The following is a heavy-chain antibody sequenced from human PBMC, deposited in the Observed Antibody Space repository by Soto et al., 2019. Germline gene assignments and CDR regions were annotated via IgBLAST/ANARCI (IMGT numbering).Heavy chain of an antibody. Sequence: GGSLRLSCAASGSTFSSYGMHWVGQAPGKGLEWVAVIWYDGSNKYYADSVKGRFTISRVNSKNTLYLQMNSLRAEDTAVYYCARDGYCSGGSCYSVPVFDYWGQGT. CDR2: IWYDGSNK. D-gene: IGHD2-15*01. CDR1: GSTFSSYG. V-gene: IGHV3-33*01. CDR3: ARDGYCSGGSCYSVPVFDY. J-gene: IGHJ4*02.